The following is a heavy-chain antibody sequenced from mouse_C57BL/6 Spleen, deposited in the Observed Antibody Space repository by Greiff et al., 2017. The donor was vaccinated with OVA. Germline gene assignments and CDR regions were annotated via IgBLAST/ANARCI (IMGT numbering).Heavy chain of an antibody. V-gene: IGHV1-7*01. CDR1: GYTFTSYW. CDR2: INPSSGYT. Sequence: VQRVESGAELAKPGASVKLSCKASGYTFTSYWMHWVKQRPGQGLEWIGYINPSSGYTKYNQKFKDKATLTADKSSSTAYMQLSSLTYEDSAVYYCAREAEYDYDVRYFDYWGQGTTLTVSS. CDR3: AREAEYDYDVRYFDY. J-gene: IGHJ2*01. D-gene: IGHD2-4*01.